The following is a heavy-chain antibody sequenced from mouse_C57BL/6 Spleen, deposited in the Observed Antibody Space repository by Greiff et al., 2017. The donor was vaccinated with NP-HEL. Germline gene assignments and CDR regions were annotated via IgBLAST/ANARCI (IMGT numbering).Heavy chain of an antibody. V-gene: IGHV1-53*01. CDR2: INPINGGT. Sequence: QVQLQQPGTELVKPGASVKLSCKASGYTFTSYWMHRVKQRPGQGLEWIGNINPINGGTYYNEKFKSKATLTVDKSSSTAYMQLSSLTSEDSAVYYCARSGYGSSWYFDVWGTGTTVTVSS. D-gene: IGHD1-1*01. CDR1: GYTFTSYW. J-gene: IGHJ1*03. CDR3: ARSGYGSSWYFDV.